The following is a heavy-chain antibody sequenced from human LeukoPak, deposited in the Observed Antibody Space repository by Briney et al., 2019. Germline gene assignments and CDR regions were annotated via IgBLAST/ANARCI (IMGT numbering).Heavy chain of an antibody. V-gene: IGHV5-51*01. J-gene: IGHJ5*02. CDR3: ARRDDYGDYRDWFDP. CDR1: GYSFISYW. D-gene: IGHD4-17*01. CDR2: IYPGDSDT. Sequence: GESLKISCKGSGYSFISYWIGWVRQMPGKGLEWMGIIYPGDSDTRYSPSFQGQVTISADKSISTAYLQWSSLKASDTAMYYCARRDDYGDYRDWFDPWGQGTLVTVSS.